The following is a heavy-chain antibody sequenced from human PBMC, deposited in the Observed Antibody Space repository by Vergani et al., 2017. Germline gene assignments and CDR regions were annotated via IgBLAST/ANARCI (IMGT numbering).Heavy chain of an antibody. D-gene: IGHD3-22*01. J-gene: IGHJ4*02. Sequence: EVQLVQSGAEVKKPGESLKISCQISGYSFTNYWIGWVRQMPGKGLEWMGIIHPADSDTRYSPSIQGQVTISVDKSISTAYLQRSSLRASDSAMYYCARLYGRDSSGSKYFDYWGQGTLVTVSS. CDR1: GYSFTNYW. V-gene: IGHV5-51*01. CDR2: IHPADSDT. CDR3: ARLYGRDSSGSKYFDY.